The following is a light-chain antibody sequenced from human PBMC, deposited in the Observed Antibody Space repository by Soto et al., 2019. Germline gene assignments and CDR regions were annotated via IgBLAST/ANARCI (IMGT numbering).Light chain of an antibody. CDR3: QQRSTWPT. CDR2: DGS. V-gene: IGKV3-11*01. CDR1: QSVSSY. J-gene: IGKJ5*01. Sequence: EIVMTQSPATLSLSPRERATLSGRASQSVSSYLAWYQQKPGQAPRLLISDGSNRATGIPARFSGSGSGTDFTLTIRRLEPEDFAVYYCQQRSTWPTFGQGTRLEI.